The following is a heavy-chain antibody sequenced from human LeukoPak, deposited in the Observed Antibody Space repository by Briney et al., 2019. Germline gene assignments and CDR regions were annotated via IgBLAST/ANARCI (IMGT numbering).Heavy chain of an antibody. V-gene: IGHV3-23*01. Sequence: GGSLRLSCAASGFTFSSYVMSWVRQAPGKGLEWVSAISGSGGSTYYADSVKGRFTISRDNSKSALYLQMNSLRAEDTAVYYCAKGRYCSGGSCFLAMVHTNDYWGQGTLVTVSS. CDR3: AKGRYCSGGSCFLAMVHTNDY. J-gene: IGHJ4*02. CDR1: GFTFSSYV. CDR2: ISGSGGST. D-gene: IGHD2-15*01.